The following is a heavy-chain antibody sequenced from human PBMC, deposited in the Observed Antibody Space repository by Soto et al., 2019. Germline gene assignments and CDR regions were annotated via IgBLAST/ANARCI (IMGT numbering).Heavy chain of an antibody. V-gene: IGHV1-18*01. D-gene: IGHD6-13*01. CDR1: GYTFTSFG. CDR3: ATDEAGIAGNVI. Sequence: ASVKVSCQASGYTFTSFGVNWVRQAPGQGLEWIGWVNTYNGNTKYSQKFQGRVTMTADTSTSTAYMEVGSLRSDDTAIYYCATDEAGIAGNVIWGQGTPVTVSS. CDR2: VNTYNGNT. J-gene: IGHJ4*02.